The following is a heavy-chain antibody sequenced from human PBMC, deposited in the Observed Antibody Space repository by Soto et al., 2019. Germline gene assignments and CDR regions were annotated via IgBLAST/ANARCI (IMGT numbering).Heavy chain of an antibody. D-gene: IGHD3-10*01. J-gene: IGHJ6*02. CDR2: ISAYNGNT. Sequence: ASVKVSCKASDYSFASYGISWVRQAPGQGLEWMGWISAYNGNTNYAQKFQGRVTMTTDTSTSTAYMDLRSLRSDDTAIYYCARDYYGSPKRLPYGMDVWGQGTTVTVSS. CDR1: DYSFASYG. V-gene: IGHV1-18*04. CDR3: ARDYYGSPKRLPYGMDV.